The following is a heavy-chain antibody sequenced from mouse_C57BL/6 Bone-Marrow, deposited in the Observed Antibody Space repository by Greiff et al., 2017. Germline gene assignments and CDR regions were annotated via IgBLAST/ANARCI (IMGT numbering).Heavy chain of an antibody. D-gene: IGHD2-3*01. Sequence: QVHVKQPGAELVKPGASVKLSCKASGYTLTSYWMHWVKQRPGQGLEWIGMIHPNSGSTNYNEKFKSKATLTVDKSSSTAYMQLCSLTSEDSAVYYCARKYDGYQAWFAYWGQGTLVTVSA. CDR1: GYTLTSYW. J-gene: IGHJ3*01. CDR2: IHPNSGST. V-gene: IGHV1-64*01. CDR3: ARKYDGYQAWFAY.